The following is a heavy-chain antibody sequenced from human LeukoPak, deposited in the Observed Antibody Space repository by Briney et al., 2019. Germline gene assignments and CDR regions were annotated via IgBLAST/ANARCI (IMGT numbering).Heavy chain of an antibody. D-gene: IGHD2-21*02. CDR3: ARQVTYDGFDI. CDR2: IYPGDSDT. J-gene: IGHJ3*02. V-gene: IGHV5-51*01. Sequence: GESLKISCKTSGYSFGDYWIGWVRQMPGKGLEWMGIIYPGDSDTRYSPSFEGHVTISADKSITTAYLQWSSLKASDTAMYYCARQVTYDGFDIWGQGTMVTVSS. CDR1: GYSFGDYW.